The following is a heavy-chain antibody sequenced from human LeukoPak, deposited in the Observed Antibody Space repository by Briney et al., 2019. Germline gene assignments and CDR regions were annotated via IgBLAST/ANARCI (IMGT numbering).Heavy chain of an antibody. CDR3: ARRVVAATGGDDY. CDR1: GXTFTSXG. CDR2: ISAYNGNT. V-gene: IGHV1-18*01. D-gene: IGHD2-15*01. Sequence: KVSXKAXGXTFTSXGISWVRQAPGQGLEWMGWISAYNGNTNYAQKLQGRVTMTTDTSTSTAYMELRSLRSDDTAVYYCARRVVAATGGDDYWGQGTLVTVSS. J-gene: IGHJ4*02.